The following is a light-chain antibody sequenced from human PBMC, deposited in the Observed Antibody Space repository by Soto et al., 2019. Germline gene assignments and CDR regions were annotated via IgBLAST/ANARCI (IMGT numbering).Light chain of an antibody. V-gene: IGKV3-15*01. CDR2: HAS. CDR1: QSVSSD. Sequence: EIVMTQSPAALSVSPGERATLSCRASQSVSSDLAWYQQKPGQSPRLLIYHASARPTGVPARISGSGSGTEFTLTISSLQSEDFAVYYCQQYSHWPRTFGQGTKVDIK. J-gene: IGKJ1*01. CDR3: QQYSHWPRT.